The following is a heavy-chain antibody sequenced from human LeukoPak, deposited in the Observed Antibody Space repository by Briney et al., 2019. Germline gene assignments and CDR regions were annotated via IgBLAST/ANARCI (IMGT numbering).Heavy chain of an antibody. Sequence: ASVKVSCKASGYTFTSYGISWVRQAPGQGLEWMGWISAYNGNTNYAQKLQGRVTMTTDTSTSTAYMELRSLRSDDTAVYYCAKDVWIFGVADPLYYYYGMDVWGQGTTVTVSS. CDR3: AKDVWIFGVADPLYYYYGMDV. D-gene: IGHD3-3*01. CDR2: ISAYNGNT. CDR1: GYTFTSYG. J-gene: IGHJ6*02. V-gene: IGHV1-18*01.